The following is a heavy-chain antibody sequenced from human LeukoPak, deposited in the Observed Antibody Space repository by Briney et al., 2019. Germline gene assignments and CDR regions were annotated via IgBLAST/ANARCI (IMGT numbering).Heavy chain of an antibody. V-gene: IGHV4-59*05. CDR3: AGPMDPPRYTGRNWFDP. CDR1: GGSIGSYY. D-gene: IGHD3-16*02. Sequence: SETLSLTCTVSGGSIGSYYWSWIRQPAGKGLEWIGSIYYSGSTYYNPSLKSRVTISVDTSKNQFSLKLSSVTAADTAVYYCAGPMDPPRYTGRNWFDPWGQGTLVTVSS. J-gene: IGHJ5*02. CDR2: IYYSGST.